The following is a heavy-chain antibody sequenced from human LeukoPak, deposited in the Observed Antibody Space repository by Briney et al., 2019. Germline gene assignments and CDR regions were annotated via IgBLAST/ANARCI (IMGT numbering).Heavy chain of an antibody. J-gene: IGHJ4*02. CDR1: GFTFSSHA. CDR3: AYYDSSGYYYGRLRY. CDR2: INGGGDKT. D-gene: IGHD3-22*01. Sequence: GGSLRLSCAASGFTFSSHAMTWVRQTPGKGLAWVSNINGGGDKTLYADSVKGRFTISRDNSKSTLYLQMNSLRAEDTAVYFCAYYDSSGYYYGRLRYWGRGTPVTVSS. V-gene: IGHV3-23*01.